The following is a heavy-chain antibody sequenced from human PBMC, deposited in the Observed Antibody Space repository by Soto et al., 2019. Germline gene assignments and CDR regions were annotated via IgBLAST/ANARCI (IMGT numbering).Heavy chain of an antibody. V-gene: IGHV4-34*01. CDR1: GGSFSGYY. CDR3: AQTGPSGYYMDV. Sequence: SETLSLTCAVYGGSFSGYYWSWIRQPPGKGLEWIGEINHSGSTNYNPSLKSRVTISVDTSKNQFSLKLSSVTAADTAVYYCAQTGPSGYYMDVWGKGPTVTVSS. J-gene: IGHJ6*03. D-gene: IGHD3-10*01. CDR2: INHSGST.